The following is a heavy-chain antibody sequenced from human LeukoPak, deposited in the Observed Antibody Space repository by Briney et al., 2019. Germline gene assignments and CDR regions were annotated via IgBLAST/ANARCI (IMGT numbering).Heavy chain of an antibody. CDR1: GYSISSGYY. V-gene: IGHV4-38-2*01. D-gene: IGHD4-23*01. CDR3: ARHFPLPLYGGNSGVSFDY. J-gene: IGHJ4*02. Sequence: SETLSLTCAVSGYSISSGYYWGWIRQPPGKGLEWIGSIYHSGSTYYNPSLKSRVTISVDTSKNQFSLKLSSVTVADTAVYYCARHFPLPLYGGNSGVSFDYWGQGTLVTVSS. CDR2: IYHSGST.